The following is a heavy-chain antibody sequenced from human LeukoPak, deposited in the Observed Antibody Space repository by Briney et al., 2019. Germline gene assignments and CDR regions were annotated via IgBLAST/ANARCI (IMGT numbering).Heavy chain of an antibody. CDR1: GFTFSSYA. V-gene: IGHV3-23*01. CDR2: ISGSGGST. Sequence: PGGSLRLSCAASGFTFSSYAMSWVRQAPGKGLEWVSAISGSGGSTYYADSVKGRFTISRDNSKNTLYLQMDSLRAEDTAVYYCAKDYYDSSGCRNFDYWGQGTLVTVSS. CDR3: AKDYYDSSGCRNFDY. J-gene: IGHJ4*02. D-gene: IGHD3-22*01.